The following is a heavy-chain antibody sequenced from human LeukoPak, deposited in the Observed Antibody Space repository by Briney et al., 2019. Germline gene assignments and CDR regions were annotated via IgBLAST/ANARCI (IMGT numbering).Heavy chain of an antibody. D-gene: IGHD6-13*01. Sequence: GGSLRLSCSAHGYILRSYGMASVRQAPGKGLEWVAVISHDGSNKYYADSVKGRFTISRDNSKNTLNLQMNSLRAEDTAVYYCAKVSHSASWVYYIDYWGQGTLVTVSS. CDR3: AKVSHSASWVYYIDY. J-gene: IGHJ4*02. CDR2: ISHDGSNK. CDR1: GYILRSYG. V-gene: IGHV3-30*18.